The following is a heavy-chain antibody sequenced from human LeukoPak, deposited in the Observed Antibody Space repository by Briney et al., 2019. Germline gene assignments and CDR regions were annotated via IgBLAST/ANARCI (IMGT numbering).Heavy chain of an antibody. CDR3: ARSTMVRGVIIHFDY. V-gene: IGHV4-34*01. Sequence: SETLSLTCAVYGGSFSGYYWSWIRQPPGKGLEWTGEINHSGSTNYNPSLKSRVTISVDTSKNQFSLKLSSVTAADTAVYYCARSTMVRGVIIHFDYWGQGTLVTVSS. D-gene: IGHD3-10*01. CDR1: GGSFSGYY. CDR2: INHSGST. J-gene: IGHJ4*02.